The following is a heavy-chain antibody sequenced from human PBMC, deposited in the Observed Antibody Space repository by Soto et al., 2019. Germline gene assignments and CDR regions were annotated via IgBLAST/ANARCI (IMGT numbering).Heavy chain of an antibody. CDR3: ARYVAVPGTRGFDY. J-gene: IGHJ4*02. CDR2: TYHSGTT. Sequence: QVQLQESGPGLVKPSGTLSVTCAVSGGSVSSGNWWSWVRQPPGKGLEWIGETYHSGTTNYNPSLKSRVTISLDKSKNQISLNLRSVTAADTAVYYCARYVAVPGTRGFDYWGQGTLVIVSS. CDR1: GGSVSSGNW. V-gene: IGHV4-4*02. D-gene: IGHD6-13*01.